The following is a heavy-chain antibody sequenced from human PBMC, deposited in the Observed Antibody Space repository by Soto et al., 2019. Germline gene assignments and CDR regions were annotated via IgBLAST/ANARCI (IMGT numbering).Heavy chain of an antibody. V-gene: IGHV3-30-3*01. D-gene: IGHD5-12*01. CDR2: ISFDGNNQ. Sequence: SCKASGFTFSRNAMHWVRQAPGKGLEWVAVISFDGNNQYYTDSVKGRFTISRDNSKNTLDLQMNSLRREDTAVYYCARDREYSGFYYGMDVWGQGTTVTVSS. J-gene: IGHJ6*02. CDR1: GFTFSRNA. CDR3: ARDREYSGFYYGMDV.